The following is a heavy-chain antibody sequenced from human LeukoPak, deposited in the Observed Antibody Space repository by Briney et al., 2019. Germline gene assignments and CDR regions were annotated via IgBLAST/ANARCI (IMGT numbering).Heavy chain of an antibody. J-gene: IGHJ3*02. Sequence: SETLSLTCTVSGGSISSSSYYWGWIRQPPGKGLEWIGSIYYSGSTYYNPSLKSRVTISVDTSKNQFSLKLSSVTAADTAVYYCARSAVDSFPRITMVRGPPDAFDIWGQGTMVTVSS. CDR3: ARSAVDSFPRITMVRGPPDAFDI. CDR1: GGSISSSSYY. CDR2: IYYSGST. D-gene: IGHD3-10*01. V-gene: IGHV4-39*07.